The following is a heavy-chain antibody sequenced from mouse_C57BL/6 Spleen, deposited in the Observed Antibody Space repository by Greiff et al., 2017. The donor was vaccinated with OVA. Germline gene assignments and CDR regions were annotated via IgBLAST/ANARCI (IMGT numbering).Heavy chain of an antibody. D-gene: IGHD2-4*01. CDR3: ARHLYYDYGVDY. CDR1: GFTFSSYG. Sequence: EVKLMESGGDLVKPGGSLKLSCAASGFTFSSYGMSWVRQTPDKRLEWVATISSGGSYTYYPDSVKGRFTISRDNAKNTLYLQMSSLKSEDTAMYYCARHLYYDYGVDYWGQGTTLTVSS. V-gene: IGHV5-6*01. CDR2: ISSGGSYT. J-gene: IGHJ2*01.